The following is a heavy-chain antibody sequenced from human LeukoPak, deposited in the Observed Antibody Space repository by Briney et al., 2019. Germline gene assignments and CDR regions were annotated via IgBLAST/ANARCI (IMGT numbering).Heavy chain of an antibody. V-gene: IGHV1-69*04. J-gene: IGHJ4*02. CDR2: IIPILGIA. D-gene: IGHD3-22*01. Sequence: SVNVSCQPSRGTFSSYAISCVRQAARQGREWMGRIIPILGIANYAQKCQGRARITAEKSTSTAYMELSSLRSEETAVYYCASSGPYYDSSGYKYWGQETLVTVSS. CDR3: ASSGPYYDSSGYKY. CDR1: RGTFSSYA.